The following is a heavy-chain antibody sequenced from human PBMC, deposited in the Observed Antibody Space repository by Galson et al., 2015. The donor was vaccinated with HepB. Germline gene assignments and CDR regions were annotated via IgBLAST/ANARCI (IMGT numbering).Heavy chain of an antibody. CDR3: AKGPRGDYINSPPNWSDT. V-gene: IGHV3-23*01. CDR2: ISRTGGNT. J-gene: IGHJ5*02. CDR1: GFTLSDYA. D-gene: IGHD4-11*01. Sequence: SLRLSCAASGFTLSDYAMTWVRQAPGKGPEWVSSISRTGGNTFNADSVQGRFTISRDTPKNTLHLQMNSLRVDDTAVYYCAKGPRGDYINSPPNWSDTWGQGTLVTVSS.